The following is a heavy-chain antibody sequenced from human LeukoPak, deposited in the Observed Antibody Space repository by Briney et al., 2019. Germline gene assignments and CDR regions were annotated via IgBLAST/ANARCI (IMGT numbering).Heavy chain of an antibody. Sequence: HAGGSLRLSCAASGFTFSSDAMSWVRQAPGKGLEWVSAISGSGGSTYYADSVKGRFTISRDNSKNTLYLQMNSLRAEDTAVYYCARQRALVVPDAMYAFDSWGQGTLVTVSS. D-gene: IGHD2-2*01. J-gene: IGHJ4*02. CDR1: GFTFSSDA. V-gene: IGHV3-23*01. CDR2: ISGSGGST. CDR3: ARQRALVVPDAMYAFDS.